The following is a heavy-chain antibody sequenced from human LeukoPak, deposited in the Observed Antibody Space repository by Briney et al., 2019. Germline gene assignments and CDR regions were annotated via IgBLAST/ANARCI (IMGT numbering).Heavy chain of an antibody. J-gene: IGHJ1*01. D-gene: IGHD2-2*01. CDR1: GFTFSSYA. CDR3: AKYVGYCSSTSCYEYFQH. V-gene: IGHV3-23*01. CDR2: ISGSGGST. Sequence: PGGSLRLSCAASGFTFSSYAMSWVRQAPGKGLEWVSAISGSGGSTYYADSVKGRFTISRDNSKNTLYLQMNSLRAEDTAVYYCAKYVGYCSSTSCYEYFQHWGQGTLVTVSS.